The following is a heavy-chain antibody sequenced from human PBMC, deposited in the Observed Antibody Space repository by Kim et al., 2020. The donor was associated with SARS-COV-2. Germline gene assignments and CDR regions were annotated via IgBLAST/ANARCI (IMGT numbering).Heavy chain of an antibody. D-gene: IGHD6-13*01. V-gene: IGHV1-3*01. Sequence: SQKFQGRVTITRDTSASTAYMELSSLRSEDTAVYYCAREGRIAAGAFDIWGQGTMVTVSS. CDR3: AREGRIAAGAFDI. J-gene: IGHJ3*02.